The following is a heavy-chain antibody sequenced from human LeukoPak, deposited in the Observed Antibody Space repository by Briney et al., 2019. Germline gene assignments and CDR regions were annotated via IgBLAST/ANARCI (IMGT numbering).Heavy chain of an antibody. V-gene: IGHV3-48*03. CDR2: FSSSGSTI. J-gene: IGHJ3*02. CDR1: GFTFSSYE. Sequence: GGSLRLSCAASGFTFSSYEMNWVRQAPGKGLEWVSYFSSSGSTIYYADSVKGRFTISRDNAKNSLYLQMNSLRAEDTAVYYCARRRLRAFDIWGQGTMVTVSS. D-gene: IGHD6-25*01. CDR3: ARRRLRAFDI.